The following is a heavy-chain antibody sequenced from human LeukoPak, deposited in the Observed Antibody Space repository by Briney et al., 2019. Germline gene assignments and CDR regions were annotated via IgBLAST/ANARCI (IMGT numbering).Heavy chain of an antibody. CDR2: IYYSGST. CDR1: GGSISSSSYY. D-gene: IGHD1-26*01. J-gene: IGHJ4*02. Sequence: PSETLSLTCTVSGGSISSSSYYWGWIRQPPGKGLEWIGTIYYSGSTYYNPSLKSRVTISVDTSKNQFSLKLSSVTAADTAVYYCARVAGVGAISTGSRIFDYWGQGTLVTVSS. V-gene: IGHV4-39*01. CDR3: ARVAGVGAISTGSRIFDY.